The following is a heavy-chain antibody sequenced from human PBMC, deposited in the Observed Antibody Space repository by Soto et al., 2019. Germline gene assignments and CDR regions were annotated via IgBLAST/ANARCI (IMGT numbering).Heavy chain of an antibody. Sequence: PGGSLRLSCAASGFTFSSYSMNWVRQAPGKGLEWVSYISSSSSTIYYADSVKGRFTISRDNSKNTLFLQMNSLGADDTAVYYCAREKHSSGWYPTAEYFQHWGQGTLVTVS. V-gene: IGHV3-48*01. CDR2: ISSSSSTI. CDR3: AREKHSSGWYPTAEYFQH. J-gene: IGHJ1*01. CDR1: GFTFSSYS. D-gene: IGHD6-19*01.